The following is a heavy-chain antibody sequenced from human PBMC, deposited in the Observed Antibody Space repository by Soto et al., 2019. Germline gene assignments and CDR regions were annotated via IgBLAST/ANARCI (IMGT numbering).Heavy chain of an antibody. J-gene: IGHJ4*02. V-gene: IGHV3-30*18. Sequence: GGSLRLSCAASGFTFSSYGMHWVRQAPGKGLEWVAVISYDGSNKYYADSVKGRFTISRDNSKNTLYLQMNSLRAEDTAVYYCAKGEPGHPGLYGDYVGYFDYWGQGTLVTVSS. D-gene: IGHD4-17*01. CDR3: AKGEPGHPGLYGDYVGYFDY. CDR2: ISYDGSNK. CDR1: GFTFSSYG.